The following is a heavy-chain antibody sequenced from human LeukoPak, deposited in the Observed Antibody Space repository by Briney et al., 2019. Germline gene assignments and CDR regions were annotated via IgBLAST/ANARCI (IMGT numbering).Heavy chain of an antibody. J-gene: IGHJ4*02. Sequence: SETLSLTCTVSGGSISSYYWSWIRQPPGKGLEWIGYIYTSGSTNYNPSLKSRVTISVDTSKNQFSLKLSSVTAADTAVYYCARLRRSTMVRGVMYSDYWGQGTLVTVSS. CDR3: ARLRRSTMVRGVMYSDY. CDR2: IYTSGST. V-gene: IGHV4-4*09. CDR1: GGSISSYY. D-gene: IGHD3-10*01.